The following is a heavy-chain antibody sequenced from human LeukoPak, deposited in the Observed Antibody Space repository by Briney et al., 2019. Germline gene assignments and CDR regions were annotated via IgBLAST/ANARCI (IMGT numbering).Heavy chain of an antibody. CDR3: AIKLERPWFDW. Sequence: GGSLRLSCAASGFTFSSYEMNWVRQAPGKGLGWVSYISSSGSTKYYADSVKGRFTISRDNAKNSLYLQMNSLRAEDTAVYYCAIKLERPWFDWWGQGTLVTVSS. D-gene: IGHD3-3*01. V-gene: IGHV3-48*03. J-gene: IGHJ4*02. CDR2: ISSSGSTK. CDR1: GFTFSSYE.